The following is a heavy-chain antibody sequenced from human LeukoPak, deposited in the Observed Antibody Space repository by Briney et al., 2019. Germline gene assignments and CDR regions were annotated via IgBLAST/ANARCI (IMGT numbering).Heavy chain of an antibody. CDR1: GGSFSGYY. CDR3: ARAMVAYDYVWGSYRYFDY. Sequence: SETLSLTCAVYGGSFSGYYWSWIRQPPGKGLEWIGEINHSGSTNYNPSLKSRVTISVDTSKNQFSLKLSSVTAADTAVYYCARAMVAYDYVWGSYRYFDYWGQGTLVTVSS. D-gene: IGHD3-16*02. J-gene: IGHJ4*02. V-gene: IGHV4-34*01. CDR2: INHSGST.